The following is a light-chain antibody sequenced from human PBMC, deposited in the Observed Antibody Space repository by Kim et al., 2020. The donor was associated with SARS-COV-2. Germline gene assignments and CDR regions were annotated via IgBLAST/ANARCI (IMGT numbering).Light chain of an antibody. J-gene: IGKJ4*01. CDR1: RSVSSH. Sequence: EIVMTQSPATLSVSPGERVTLSCRASRSVSSHLAWYQQKPGQGPRLLIYGASTRATGVPDRFSGSGSGTDFTLTISSLHSEDFAVYYCQHYVNWPLTFGGGTKLEI. CDR3: QHYVNWPLT. CDR2: GAS. V-gene: IGKV3-15*01.